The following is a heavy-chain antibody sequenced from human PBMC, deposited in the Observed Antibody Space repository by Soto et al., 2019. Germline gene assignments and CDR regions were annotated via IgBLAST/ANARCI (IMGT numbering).Heavy chain of an antibody. CDR1: GFTVSSNY. V-gene: IGHV3-66*01. CDR3: ASTVRLLEWSLSGPFDY. J-gene: IGHJ4*02. CDR2: IYSGGST. D-gene: IGHD3-3*01. Sequence: PGWSLRLSCAASGFTVSSNYMSWVRQAPGKGLEWVSVIYSGGSTYYADSVKGRFTISRDNSKNTLYLQMNSLRAEDTAVYYCASTVRLLEWSLSGPFDYWGQGTLGTVSS.